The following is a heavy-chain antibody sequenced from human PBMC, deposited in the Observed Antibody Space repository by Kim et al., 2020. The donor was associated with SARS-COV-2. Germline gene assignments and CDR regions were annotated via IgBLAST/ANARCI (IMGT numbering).Heavy chain of an antibody. Sequence: SQTLSLTCAISWDSVSSNSAAWNWIRQSPSRGLEWLGRTYYRSKWYNDYAVSVKSRITINPDTSKNQFSLQLNSVTPEDTAVYYCAKTNQDRGSYHPVDYWGQGTLVTVSS. CDR2: TYYRSKWYN. CDR3: AKTNQDRGSYHPVDY. D-gene: IGHD1-26*01. J-gene: IGHJ4*02. V-gene: IGHV6-1*01. CDR1: WDSVSSNSAA.